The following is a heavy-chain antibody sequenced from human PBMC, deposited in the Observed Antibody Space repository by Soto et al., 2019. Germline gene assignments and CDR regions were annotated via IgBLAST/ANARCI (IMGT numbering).Heavy chain of an antibody. CDR3: ARAPGRGYYFDY. CDR2: ISSSSSYI. V-gene: IGHV3-21*01. CDR1: GFTFSSYS. Sequence: PGGSLRLSCAASGFTFSSYSMNWVRQAPGKGLEWVSSISSSSSYIYYADSVKGRFTISRDNAKNSLYLQMNSLRAEDTAVYYCARAPGRGYYFDYWGQGTRVTVSS. J-gene: IGHJ4*02.